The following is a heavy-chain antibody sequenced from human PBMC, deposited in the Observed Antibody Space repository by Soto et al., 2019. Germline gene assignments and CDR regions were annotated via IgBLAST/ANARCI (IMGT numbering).Heavy chain of an antibody. CDR2: IYSKAGKM. Sequence: QVHLLQSGAEVQKPGASVKVSCKTSGYTFNDFGITWVRQAPGLGLEWLGWIYSKAGKMNFAPKFQNRVIMTTDTSTSTALMELTSLTFDDSTIYFCARDIAFDIDYWGQGTLVTVS. CDR1: GYTFNDFG. J-gene: IGHJ4*02. D-gene: IGHD2-15*01. CDR3: ARDIAFDIDY. V-gene: IGHV1-18*01.